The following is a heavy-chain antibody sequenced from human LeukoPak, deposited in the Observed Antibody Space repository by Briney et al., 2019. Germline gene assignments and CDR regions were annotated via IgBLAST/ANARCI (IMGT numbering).Heavy chain of an antibody. D-gene: IGHD4-17*01. Sequence: SESLSLTCAVYGGSFSGYYWSWIRQPPGRGLEWIVEINLSGSTNYNPSLKSRVTISADTSKNQFSLKLSSVTAADTAVYYCARGSDYGDYLNWFDPWGQGTLVTVSS. CDR3: ARGSDYGDYLNWFDP. J-gene: IGHJ5*02. CDR1: GGSFSGYY. CDR2: INLSGST. V-gene: IGHV4-34*01.